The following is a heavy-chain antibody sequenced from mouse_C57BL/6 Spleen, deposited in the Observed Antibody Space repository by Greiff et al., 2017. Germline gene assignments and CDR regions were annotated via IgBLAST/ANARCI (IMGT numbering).Heavy chain of an antibody. CDR1: GYAFSSYW. J-gene: IGHJ4*01. Sequence: QVQLQQSGAELVKPGASVKISCKASGYAFSSYWMNWVKQRPGKGLEWIGQIYPGDGDTNYNGKFKGKATLTADKSSSTAYMQLSSLTSEDSAVSFCARAGDYGSSYDAMDYWGQGTSVTVSS. CDR2: IYPGDGDT. V-gene: IGHV1-80*01. CDR3: ARAGDYGSSYDAMDY. D-gene: IGHD1-1*01.